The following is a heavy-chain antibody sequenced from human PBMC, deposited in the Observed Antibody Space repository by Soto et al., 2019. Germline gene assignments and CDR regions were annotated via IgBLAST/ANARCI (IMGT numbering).Heavy chain of an antibody. CDR2: FYPGDSET. V-gene: IGHV5-51*01. Sequence: PGESLKISCMGSGYSFGTYWIAWVRQMPGKGPECMGIFYPGDSETTYSPSFQGQVTFSADKSISTAYLQWSSLKASDTAMYYCARAGKGGSHFYGMDVWGQGTTVTVSS. CDR3: ARAGKGGSHFYGMDV. D-gene: IGHD1-26*01. J-gene: IGHJ6*02. CDR1: GYSFGTYW.